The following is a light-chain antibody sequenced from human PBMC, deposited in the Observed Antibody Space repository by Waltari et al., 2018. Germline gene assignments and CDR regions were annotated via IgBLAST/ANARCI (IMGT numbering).Light chain of an antibody. CDR3: QQSYITPQT. CDR2: AAS. J-gene: IGKJ1*01. CDR1: QTISSF. Sequence: SLSASVGDRVVITCRASQTISSFLNWYQHKAGQAPKLLIYAASSLQSGVPSRFSGSRSGTDFTLTISSLQPEDFATYYCQQSYITPQTFGQGP. V-gene: IGKV1-39*01.